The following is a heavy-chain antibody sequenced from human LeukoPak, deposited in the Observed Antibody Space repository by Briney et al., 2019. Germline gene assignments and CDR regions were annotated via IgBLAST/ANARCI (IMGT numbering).Heavy chain of an antibody. Sequence: SGTLSLTCAVSGGAISSSNWWSWVRQPPGKGLEWIGEIYHSGSTNYNPSLKSRVTISVDKSKNQFSLKLSSVTAADTAVYYCAREEGVAAAGPFDYWGQGTLVTVSS. CDR1: GGAISSSNW. D-gene: IGHD6-13*01. V-gene: IGHV4-4*02. CDR2: IYHSGST. J-gene: IGHJ4*02. CDR3: AREEGVAAAGPFDY.